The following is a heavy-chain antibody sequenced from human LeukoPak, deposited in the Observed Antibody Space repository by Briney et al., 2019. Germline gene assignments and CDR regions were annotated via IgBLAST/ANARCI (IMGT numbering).Heavy chain of an antibody. Sequence: GGSLRLSCAASGFTVSSNYMSWVRQAPGKGLEWVSVIYSGGSIYYADSVKGRFTISRDNAKKSLYLQMNSLRAEDTAVYYCARGKITMIVGPFDYWGQGTLVTVSS. CDR1: GFTVSSNY. D-gene: IGHD3-22*01. CDR2: IYSGGSI. CDR3: ARGKITMIVGPFDY. J-gene: IGHJ4*02. V-gene: IGHV3-66*01.